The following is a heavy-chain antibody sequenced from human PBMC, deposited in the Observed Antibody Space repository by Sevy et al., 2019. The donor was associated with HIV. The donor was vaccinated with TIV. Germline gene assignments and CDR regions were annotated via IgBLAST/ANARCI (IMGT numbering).Heavy chain of an antibody. CDR3: ARDVNGDYGGFDY. CDR2: IKKDGSEK. CDR1: GFTFSSYW. J-gene: IGHJ4*02. D-gene: IGHD4-17*01. V-gene: IGHV3-7*03. Sequence: GVSLRLSCAASGFTFSSYWMSWVRQAPGKGLEWVANIKKDGSEKYYVDSVKGRFTISIDNAKNSLYLQMNSLRAEDTAVYYCARDVNGDYGGFDYWGQGTLVTVSS.